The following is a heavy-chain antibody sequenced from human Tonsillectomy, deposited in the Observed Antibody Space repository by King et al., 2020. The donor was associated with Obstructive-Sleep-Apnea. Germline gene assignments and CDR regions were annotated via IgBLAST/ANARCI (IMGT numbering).Heavy chain of an antibody. CDR1: GFTFDDYT. V-gene: IGHV3-43*01. Sequence: QLVQSGGVVVQPGGSLRLSCAASGFTFDDYTMHWVRQAPGKGLEWVSLISWDGGSTYYADSVKGRFTISRDNSKKSLYLQMNSLRTEDTALYYCSKSTVTHYYFYGMGGWGQGATVTVPS. J-gene: IGHJ6*02. D-gene: IGHD4-23*01. CDR3: SKSTVTHYYFYGMGG. CDR2: ISWDGGST.